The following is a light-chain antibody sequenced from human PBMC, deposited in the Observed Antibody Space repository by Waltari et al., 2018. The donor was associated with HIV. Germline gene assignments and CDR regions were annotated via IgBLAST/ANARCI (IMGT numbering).Light chain of an antibody. V-gene: IGLV3-1*01. J-gene: IGLJ3*02. Sequence: SSEMTQPPSVSVSPGQTASITCSGDTLGDKYASWYQQKPGQSPVLVLYQDNKRPPGFPQRFSGSNSGNTATLTISGTQAMDEADYYCQAWDSSTGGVFGGGTKLTVL. CDR3: QAWDSSTGGV. CDR2: QDN. CDR1: TLGDKY.